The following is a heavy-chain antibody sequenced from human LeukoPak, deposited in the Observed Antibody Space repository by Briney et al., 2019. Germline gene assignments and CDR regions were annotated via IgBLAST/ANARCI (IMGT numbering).Heavy chain of an antibody. D-gene: IGHD1-14*01. CDR2: ISWNSATI. CDR3: AREGRKSRPDDPWLAH. J-gene: IGHJ4*02. CDR1: GFTFDTYA. V-gene: IGHV3-9*01. Sequence: PGGSLRLSCAASGFTFDTYAMRWVRQGPGKGLEWVSGISWNSATITYADSVQGRFTISRDNAKNLLYLQINSLRGEDTALYYCAREGRKSRPDDPWLAHWGQGPLVSVPS.